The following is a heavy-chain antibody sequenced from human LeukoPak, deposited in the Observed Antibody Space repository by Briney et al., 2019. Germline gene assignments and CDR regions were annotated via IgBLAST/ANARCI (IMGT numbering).Heavy chain of an antibody. CDR1: GFTFSSYG. CDR2: ISYDGSNK. D-gene: IGHD4-17*01. V-gene: IGHV3-30*03. J-gene: IGHJ4*02. Sequence: GRSLRLSCAASGFTFSSYGMHWVRQAPGKGLEWVAVISYDGSNKYYADSVKGRFTISRDNSKNTLYLQMNSLSADDTAVYYCTSQFSTAGGYWGQGTLVTVSS. CDR3: TSQFSTAGGY.